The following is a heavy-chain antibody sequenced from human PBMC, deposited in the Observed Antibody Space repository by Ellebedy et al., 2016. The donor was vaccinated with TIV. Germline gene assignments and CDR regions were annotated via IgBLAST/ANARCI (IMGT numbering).Heavy chain of an antibody. Sequence: MPSETLSLTCTVSGASISDFHWNWIRQTPDKRLEWIGRIFYTGSTKYSPSLSARVTMSMDTSKRQLSLRLRSVTAEDTAVYYCAAFSNDDYNTLSSPKFDHWGQGTLATVSA. CDR3: AAFSNDDYNTLSSPKFDH. J-gene: IGHJ4*02. CDR1: GASISDFH. V-gene: IGHV4-59*08. CDR2: IFYTGST. D-gene: IGHD3-3*02.